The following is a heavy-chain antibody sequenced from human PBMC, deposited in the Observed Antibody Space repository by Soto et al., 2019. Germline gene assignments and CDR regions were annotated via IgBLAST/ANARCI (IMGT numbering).Heavy chain of an antibody. CDR2: ISAYNGNT. CDR1: GYTFTSYG. D-gene: IGHD3-10*01. J-gene: IGHJ4*02. V-gene: IGHV1-18*04. Sequence: GASVKVSCKASGYTFTSYGISWVRQAPGQGLEWMGWISAYNGNTNYAQKLQGRVTMTTDTSTSTAYMELRSLRSDDTAVYYCARVYYYGSGNLNTFDYWGQGTLVTVSS. CDR3: ARVYYYGSGNLNTFDY.